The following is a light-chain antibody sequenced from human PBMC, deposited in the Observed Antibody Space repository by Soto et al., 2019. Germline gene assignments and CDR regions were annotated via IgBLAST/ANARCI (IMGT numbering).Light chain of an antibody. CDR1: QSVSSNY. CDR3: QQYGRSPLT. J-gene: IGKJ4*01. CDR2: GAS. Sequence: EIVLTQSPGTLSLSPGERATLSCRASQSVSSNYLAWYQQKPGQAPRLLIYGASSRATGIPDRFSGSGSGKDFTLNISRLEPEDFAVYHCQQYGRSPLTFGGGTKVEIK. V-gene: IGKV3-20*01.